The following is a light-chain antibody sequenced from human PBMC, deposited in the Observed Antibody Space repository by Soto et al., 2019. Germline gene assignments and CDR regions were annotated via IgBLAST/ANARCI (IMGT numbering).Light chain of an antibody. Sequence: EIVLTQSPGTLSLSPGERATLSCRASQSVRDSRFAWYQQKPGQGPRLLIYGASSRVTGIPDRFSGSGSGTDFTLTITRLEPEDFAVYYCQQYGVSPMYTFGQGTKLEVK. J-gene: IGKJ2*01. CDR1: QSVRDSR. CDR2: GAS. V-gene: IGKV3-20*01. CDR3: QQYGVSPMYT.